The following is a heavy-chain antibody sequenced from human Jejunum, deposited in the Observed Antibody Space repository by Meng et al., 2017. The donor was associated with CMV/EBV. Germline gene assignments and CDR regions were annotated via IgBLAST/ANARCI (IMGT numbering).Heavy chain of an antibody. CDR3: AKVPGSGYYGIDY. J-gene: IGHJ4*02. V-gene: IGHV3-23*03. Sequence: SGFTFSSYAFSWVRQAPGKGLEWVSIIYSGGSRTFYADSVKGRFTISRDNSKNTLYLQMDSLRAEDTAIYYCAKVPGSGYYGIDYWGQGTLVTVSS. CDR2: IYSGGSRT. CDR1: GFTFSSYA. D-gene: IGHD3-22*01.